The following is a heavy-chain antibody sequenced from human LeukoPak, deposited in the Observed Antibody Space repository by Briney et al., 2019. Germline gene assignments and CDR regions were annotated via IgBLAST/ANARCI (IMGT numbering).Heavy chain of an antibody. V-gene: IGHV3-21*01. CDR1: GFTFSSYS. J-gene: IGHJ3*02. CDR2: ISSSSSYI. D-gene: IGHD2-15*01. CDR3: ARELVAAYGAFDI. Sequence: GGSLRLSCAASGFTFSSYSMNWVRQAPGKGLEWVSSISSSSSYIYYADSVKGRFTISRDNAKNSLYLQTNSLRAEDTAVYYCARELVAAYGAFDIWGQGTMVTVSS.